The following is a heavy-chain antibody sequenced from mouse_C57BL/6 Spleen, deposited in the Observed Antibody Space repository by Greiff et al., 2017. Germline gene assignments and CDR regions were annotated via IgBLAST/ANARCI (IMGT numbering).Heavy chain of an antibody. CDR2: IGDGGSYT. CDR1: GFTFSSYA. Sequence: EVNLVESGGGLVKPGGSLKLSCAASGFTFSSYAISWVRQTPEKRLEWVATIGDGGSYTYYPDNVKGRFTISRDNAKNNLYLQVSHLKSEDTAMYYRARAATAGRYFDVWGTGTTATVSS. D-gene: IGHD6-1*01. CDR3: ARAATAGRYFDV. V-gene: IGHV5-4*03. J-gene: IGHJ1*03.